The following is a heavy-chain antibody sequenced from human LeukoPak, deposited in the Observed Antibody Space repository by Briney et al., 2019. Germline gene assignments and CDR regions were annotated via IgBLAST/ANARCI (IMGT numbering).Heavy chain of an antibody. J-gene: IGHJ6*04. D-gene: IGHD3-10*01. CDR2: ISGSDSLK. CDR1: GFTISTYG. Sequence: GGSLRLSCAASGFTISTYGMNWARQAPGEGLEWVSHISGSDSLKYYADSVKGRFTISRDNAKNSLYLQMNTLRAEDTAVYYCAREEYYGSGSYMRYFYYYDMDVWGEGTTVTVSS. V-gene: IGHV3-48*03. CDR3: AREEYYGSGSYMRYFYYYDMDV.